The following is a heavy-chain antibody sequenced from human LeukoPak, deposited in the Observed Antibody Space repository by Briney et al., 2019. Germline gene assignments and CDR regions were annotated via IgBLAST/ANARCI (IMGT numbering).Heavy chain of an antibody. CDR1: GGSVSSGSYY. J-gene: IGHJ5*02. V-gene: IGHV4-61*09. CDR3: ARERYNWNDENWFDP. Sequence: SETLSLTCTVSGGSVSSGSYYWSWIRQPAGKGLEWIGHIYISGSTNYNPSLKSRVTISVDTSKNQFSLKLSSVTAADTAVYYCARERYNWNDENWFDPWGQGTLVTVSS. CDR2: IYISGST. D-gene: IGHD1-1*01.